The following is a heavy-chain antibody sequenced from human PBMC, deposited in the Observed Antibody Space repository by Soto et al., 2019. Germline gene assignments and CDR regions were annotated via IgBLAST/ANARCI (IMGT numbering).Heavy chain of an antibody. D-gene: IGHD3-22*01. CDR1: GGTFSSYA. V-gene: IGHV1-69*13. J-gene: IGHJ4*02. Sequence: ASVKVSCKASGGTFSSYAISWVRQAPGQGLEWMGGIIPIFGTANYAQKFQGRVTITADESTSTAYMELSSLRSEDTAVYYCARAWAYYDSSGYYPKHYFDYWGQGTLVTVSS. CDR3: ARAWAYYDSSGYYPKHYFDY. CDR2: IIPIFGTA.